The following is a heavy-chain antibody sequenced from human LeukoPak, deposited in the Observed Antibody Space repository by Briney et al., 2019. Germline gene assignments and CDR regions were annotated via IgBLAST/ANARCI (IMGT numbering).Heavy chain of an antibody. CDR3: ARGPGIDVAGVFDY. CDR2: ISGYNGHS. J-gene: IGHJ4*02. D-gene: IGHD6-19*01. CDR1: GYTFTSYG. Sequence: ASVKVSCKASGYTFTSYGINWVRQAPGQGLEWMGWISGYNGHSKYVQKMQGRVTMTTDTSTNTAHMELRSLRSDNTAVYYCARGPGIDVAGVFDYWGQGSLVTVSS. V-gene: IGHV1-18*04.